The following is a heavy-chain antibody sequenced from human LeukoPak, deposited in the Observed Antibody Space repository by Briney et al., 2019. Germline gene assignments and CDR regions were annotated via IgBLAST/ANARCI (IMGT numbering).Heavy chain of an antibody. J-gene: IGHJ4*02. V-gene: IGHV3-30*04. CDR2: ISYDGSNK. Sequence: QPGRSLRLSCAASGFTFSSYAMHWVRQAPGKGLEWVAVISYDGSNKYYADSVKGRFTISRDNSKNTLYLQMNSLRAEDTAVYHCAGGSGSYSSFDYWGQGTLVTVSS. D-gene: IGHD3-10*01. CDR1: GFTFSSYA. CDR3: AGGSGSYSSFDY.